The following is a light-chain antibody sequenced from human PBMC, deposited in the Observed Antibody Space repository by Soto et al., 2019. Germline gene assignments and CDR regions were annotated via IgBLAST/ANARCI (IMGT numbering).Light chain of an antibody. Sequence: QSVLTQPPSVSGAPGQRVTISCTGSSSNIGAGYDVHWYQQLPGTAPKLLIYGNSNRPSGVPDRFSGSKSGTSASLAITGVQAGYEACYCSQCCDRSLSGWVFGGGAKLTVL. CDR2: GNS. J-gene: IGLJ3*02. CDR3: QCCDRSLSGWV. CDR1: SSNIGAGYD. V-gene: IGLV1-40*01.